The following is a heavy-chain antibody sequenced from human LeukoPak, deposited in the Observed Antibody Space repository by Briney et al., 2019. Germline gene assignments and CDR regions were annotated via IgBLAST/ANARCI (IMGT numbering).Heavy chain of an antibody. Sequence: GGSLRLSCAASGCTFSSYGMHWVRQAPGKGLEWVAVISYGGSNEYYADSVKGRFTISRDNSNNTLYMQMNSLRPDDTAVYYCARPREGSSSWYAAGWGQGTLVTVSS. V-gene: IGHV3-30*03. CDR2: ISYGGSNE. D-gene: IGHD6-13*01. CDR1: GCTFSSYG. CDR3: ARPREGSSSWYAAG. J-gene: IGHJ4*02.